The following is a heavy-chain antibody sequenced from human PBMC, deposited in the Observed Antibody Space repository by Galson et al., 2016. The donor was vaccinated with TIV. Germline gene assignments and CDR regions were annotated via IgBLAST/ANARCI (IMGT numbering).Heavy chain of an antibody. J-gene: IGHJ6*02. D-gene: IGHD3-16*01. CDR2: VIPLSDT. Sequence: SVKVSCKASGGVFNNFAIIWVRQAPGQGLEWMGEVIPLSDTTYARKFRDRLTITVDESTKTTYMDLTNLRSDDTAEYYCSRGGHYALDGWGQGTTVIVSS. V-gene: IGHV1-69*13. CDR3: SRGGHYALDG. CDR1: GGVFNNFA.